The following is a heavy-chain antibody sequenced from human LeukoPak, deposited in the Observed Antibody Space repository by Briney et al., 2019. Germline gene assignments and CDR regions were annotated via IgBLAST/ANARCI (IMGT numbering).Heavy chain of an antibody. CDR2: IIPIFGIA. Sequence: ASVKVSCKASGGTFSSYAISWVRQAPGQGLEWMGRIIPIFGIANYAQKFQGRVTITADKSTSTAYMELSSLRSEDTAVYYCARDLSGDVLTAPFDYWGQGTLVTVSS. D-gene: IGHD1-1*01. J-gene: IGHJ4*02. CDR1: GGTFSSYA. CDR3: ARDLSGDVLTAPFDY. V-gene: IGHV1-69*04.